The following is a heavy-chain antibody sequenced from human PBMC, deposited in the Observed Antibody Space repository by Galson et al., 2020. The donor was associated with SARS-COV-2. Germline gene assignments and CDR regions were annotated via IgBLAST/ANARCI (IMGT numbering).Heavy chain of an antibody. CDR3: AREGDIVATILSLDY. V-gene: IGHV3-33*01. CDR1: GFTFSSYG. D-gene: IGHD5-12*01. J-gene: IGHJ4*02. Sequence: QLGESLKISCAASGFTFSSYGMHWVRQAPGKGLEWVAVIWYDGSNKYYADSVKGRFTISRDNSKNTLYLQMNSLRAEDTAVYYCAREGDIVATILSLDYWGQGTLVTVSS. CDR2: IWYDGSNK.